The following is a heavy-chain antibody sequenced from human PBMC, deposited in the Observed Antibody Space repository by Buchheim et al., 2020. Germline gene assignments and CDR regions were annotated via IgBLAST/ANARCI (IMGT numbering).Heavy chain of an antibody. V-gene: IGHV3-15*01. D-gene: IGHD5-24*01. CDR1: GFTFSNAW. CDR2: SKSKTDGGTT. CDR3: TTAEMAN. Sequence: EVQLVESGGGLVKPGGSLRLSCAASGFTFSNAWMSWVRQAPGKGLEGVGGSKSKTDGGTTDYAAPVKGRFTISRDDSKNTLYLQMNSLKTEDTAVYYCTTAEMANWGQGTL. J-gene: IGHJ4*02.